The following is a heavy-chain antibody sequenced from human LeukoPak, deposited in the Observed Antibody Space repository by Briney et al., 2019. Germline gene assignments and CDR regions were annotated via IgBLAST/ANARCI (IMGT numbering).Heavy chain of an antibody. CDR1: GYTFTGYY. J-gene: IGHJ5*02. V-gene: IGHV1-2*06. Sequence: ASVKVSCKASGYTFTGYYMHWVRQAPGQGLEWMGRINPNSGGTNYAQKFQGRVTMTRDTSISTAYMELSRLRSDDTAVYYCARDEEKVRIQLGFDPWGQGTLVTVSS. D-gene: IGHD5-18*01. CDR2: INPNSGGT. CDR3: ARDEEKVRIQLGFDP.